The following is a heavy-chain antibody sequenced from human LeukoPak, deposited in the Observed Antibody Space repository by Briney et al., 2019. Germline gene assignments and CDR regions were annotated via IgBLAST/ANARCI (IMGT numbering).Heavy chain of an antibody. J-gene: IGHJ4*02. V-gene: IGHV3-49*03. CDR2: IRRAAYGGTT. CDR1: GFTFGDYA. Sequence: PGGSLRLSCTASGFTFGDYAMSWFRQAPGKGLEWVGFIRRAAYGGTTEYAASVKGRFTISRDNSKSIAYLQMNSLKTEDTAVYYCTRDWSGCLYWGQGTLVTVSS. D-gene: IGHD3-3*01. CDR3: TRDWSGCLY.